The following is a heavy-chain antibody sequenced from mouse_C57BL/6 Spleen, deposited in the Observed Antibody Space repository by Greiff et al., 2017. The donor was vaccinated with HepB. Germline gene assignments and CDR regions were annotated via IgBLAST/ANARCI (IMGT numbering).Heavy chain of an antibody. J-gene: IGHJ1*03. CDR2: IYPGDGDT. V-gene: IGHV1-82*01. CDR3: AREAGYDYGYFDV. Sequence: QVHVKQSGPELVKPGASGKISCKASGYAFSSSWMNWVKQRPGKGLEWIGRIYPGDGDTNYNGKFKGKATLTADKSSSTAYMQLSSLTSEDSAVYFCAREAGYDYGYFDVWGTGTTVTVSS. D-gene: IGHD2-3*01. CDR1: GYAFSSSW.